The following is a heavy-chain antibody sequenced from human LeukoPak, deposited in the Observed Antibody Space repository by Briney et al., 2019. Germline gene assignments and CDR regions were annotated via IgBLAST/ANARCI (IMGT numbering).Heavy chain of an antibody. J-gene: IGHJ4*02. CDR2: ISAYNGNT. CDR1: GYTFTSYG. CDR3: AISPIATAGTSLDF. D-gene: IGHD6-13*01. Sequence: EASVKVSCKASGYTFTSYGISWVRQAPGQGLEWMGWISAYNGNTNYAQKLQGRVTMTTDTSTSTAYMELRSLRSDDTAVYYCAISPIATAGTSLDFWGQGTLLSVSS. V-gene: IGHV1-18*01.